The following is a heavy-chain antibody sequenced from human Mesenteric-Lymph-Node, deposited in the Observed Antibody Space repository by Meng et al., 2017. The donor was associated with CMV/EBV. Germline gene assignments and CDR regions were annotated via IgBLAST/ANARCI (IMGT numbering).Heavy chain of an antibody. CDR1: GFTFSSYE. V-gene: IGHV3-21*06. D-gene: IGHD2-21*01. J-gene: IGHJ4*02. CDR2: ITVSYT. Sequence: GESLKISCAASGFTFSSYEMNWFRQAPGKGLEWVSSITVSYTSYTDSVKGRFTISSDNAENSLFLQMNSLRAEDTAVYYCTRDAHYYCGGDCYYFDVWGQGSLVTVSS. CDR3: TRDAHYYCGGDCYYFDV.